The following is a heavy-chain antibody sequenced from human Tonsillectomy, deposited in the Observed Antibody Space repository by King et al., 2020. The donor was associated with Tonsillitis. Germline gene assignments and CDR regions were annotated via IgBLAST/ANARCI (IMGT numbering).Heavy chain of an antibody. CDR2: IYSGGST. CDR3: ARGLKGTGFLDAGGGVDV. Sequence: VQLVESGGGLVQPGGSLRLSCAASGFTVCSNDMSWVRPAPGKGPEWVSDIYSGGSTYYAESVKGRFTISRHNSKNTLYLQMNSLRAEDTAVYYCARGLKGTGFLDAGGGVDVWGKGTTVTVSS. CDR1: GFTVCSND. V-gene: IGHV3-53*04. J-gene: IGHJ6*04. D-gene: IGHD3/OR15-3a*01.